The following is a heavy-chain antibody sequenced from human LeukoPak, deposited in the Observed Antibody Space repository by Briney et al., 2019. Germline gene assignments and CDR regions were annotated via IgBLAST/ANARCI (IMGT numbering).Heavy chain of an antibody. J-gene: IGHJ4*03. CDR3: ARVSYSSSWSTSGSYYDY. CDR1: GFTFSSYS. CDR2: ISSSSSYI. Sequence: GGSLRLSCAASGFTFSSYSMNWVRQAPGKGLEWVSSISSSSSYIYYADSVKGRFTISRDNAKNSLYLQMNSLRAEDTAVYYCARVSYSSSWSTSGSYYDYWGQGTLVTVSS. D-gene: IGHD6-13*01. V-gene: IGHV3-21*01.